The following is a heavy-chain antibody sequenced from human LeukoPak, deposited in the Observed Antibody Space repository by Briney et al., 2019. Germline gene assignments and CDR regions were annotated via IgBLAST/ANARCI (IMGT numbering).Heavy chain of an antibody. D-gene: IGHD3-22*01. V-gene: IGHV3-74*01. Sequence: GGSLRLSRAASGFSFSTHWMHWVRQAPGKGLVYVAQINSDGSATAYADSVKGRFTISRDNAKNTLYLEMSSLRAEDTAVYYCGSLTVVARDHWGQGTLVTVPS. CDR3: GSLTVVARDH. J-gene: IGHJ4*02. CDR1: GFSFSTHW. CDR2: INSDGSAT.